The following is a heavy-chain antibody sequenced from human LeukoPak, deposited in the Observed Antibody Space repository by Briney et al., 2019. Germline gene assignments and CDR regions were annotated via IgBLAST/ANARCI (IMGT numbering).Heavy chain of an antibody. CDR3: ARGPEYYYDSSGYYYVHAFDI. Sequence: SENLSLTCTVSGGSVSRNSDYWGWIRQPPGKGLEWIGYIYYSGSTNYNPSLKSRVTISVDTSKNQFSLKLSSVTAADTAVYYCARGPEYYYDSSGYYYVHAFDIWGQGTMVTVSS. V-gene: IGHV4-61*01. D-gene: IGHD3-22*01. CDR1: GGSVSRNSDY. J-gene: IGHJ3*02. CDR2: IYYSGST.